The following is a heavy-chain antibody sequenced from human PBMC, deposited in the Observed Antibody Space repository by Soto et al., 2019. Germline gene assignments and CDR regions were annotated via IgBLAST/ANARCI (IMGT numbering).Heavy chain of an antibody. V-gene: IGHV4-30-4*01. CDR2: IYYSGST. CDR1: GGSISSGDYY. D-gene: IGHD2-15*01. Sequence: PSETLSLTCTVSGGSISSGDYYWSWIRQPPGKGLEWIGYIYYSGSTYYNPSLKSRVTISVDTSKNQFSLKLSSVTAADTAVYYCARGEGYCSGGSCYSVWFDPWGQGTLVTVS. J-gene: IGHJ5*02. CDR3: ARGEGYCSGGSCYSVWFDP.